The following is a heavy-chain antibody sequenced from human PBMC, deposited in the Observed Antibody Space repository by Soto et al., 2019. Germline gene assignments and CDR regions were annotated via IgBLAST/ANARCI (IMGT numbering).Heavy chain of an antibody. D-gene: IGHD6-19*01. J-gene: IGHJ4*02. CDR3: ARFGQPVAGLDY. CDR1: GGSFSGYY. V-gene: IGHV4-34*01. CDR2: INHSGST. Sequence: PSETLSLTCAVYGGSFSGYYWSWIRQPPGKGLEWIGEINHSGSTNYNPSLKSRVTISVDTSKNQFSLKLSSVTAADTAVYYCARFGQPVAGLDYWGQGTLVTVSS.